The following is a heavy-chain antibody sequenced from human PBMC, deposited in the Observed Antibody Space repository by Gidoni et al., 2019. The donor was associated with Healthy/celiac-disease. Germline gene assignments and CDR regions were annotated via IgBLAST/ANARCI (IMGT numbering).Heavy chain of an antibody. V-gene: IGHV4-39*07. CDR2: IYYSGST. Sequence: QLQLQESGPGLVKPSETLSLTCTVYGGSIRSSSYYWGWIRHPPGKVLSWIGGIYYSGSTYYNPSLKSRVTISVDTSKNQFSLKLSSVTDADTAVYYCARDIVVVPAAILHYYYGMDVWGQGTTVTVSS. D-gene: IGHD2-2*02. CDR1: GGSIRSSSYY. J-gene: IGHJ6*02. CDR3: ARDIVVVPAAILHYYYGMDV.